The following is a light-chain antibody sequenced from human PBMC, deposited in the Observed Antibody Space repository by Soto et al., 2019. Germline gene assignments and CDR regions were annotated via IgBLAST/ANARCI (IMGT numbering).Light chain of an antibody. CDR3: ASWDDNLNGVV. Sequence: QSVLTQPPSASGTPGQRVTISCSGRSSNIGRNTVNWYQQLPGTAPKLLIYSNDQRPSGVPDRFSGSKSGTSASLAISGLQSEDETDYFCASWDDNLNGVVFGGGTTVTVL. CDR2: SND. CDR1: SSNIGRNT. V-gene: IGLV1-44*01. J-gene: IGLJ3*02.